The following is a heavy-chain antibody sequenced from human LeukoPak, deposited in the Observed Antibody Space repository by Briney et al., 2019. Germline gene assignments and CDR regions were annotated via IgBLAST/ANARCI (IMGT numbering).Heavy chain of an antibody. V-gene: IGHV1-8*01. CDR2: INPNSGNT. CDR3: ARGVGYVGLLLGY. Sequence: ASVKVSCKASGYTFTTYDINWVRQATGQGLEWMGWINPNSGNTGYSQEFQGRVTMTRNTSISTAYMELSSLRSEDTAVYYCARGVGYVGLLLGYWGQGTLVTVSS. D-gene: IGHD1-26*01. J-gene: IGHJ4*02. CDR1: GYTFTTYD.